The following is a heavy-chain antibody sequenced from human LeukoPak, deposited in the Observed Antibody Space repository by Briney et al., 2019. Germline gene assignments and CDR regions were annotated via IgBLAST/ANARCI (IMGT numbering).Heavy chain of an antibody. CDR3: ARGISALDY. J-gene: IGHJ4*02. CDR2: MYYRGSV. CDR1: GYSISSGYY. Sequence: SETLSLTCAVSGYSISSGYYWGWIRQPPGKGLEWIATMYYRGSVYYNPSLKSRVTISVDTSKNQLSLKLSSVTAADTAVYFCARGISALDYWGQATLVTVSS. D-gene: IGHD1-20*01. V-gene: IGHV4-38-2*01.